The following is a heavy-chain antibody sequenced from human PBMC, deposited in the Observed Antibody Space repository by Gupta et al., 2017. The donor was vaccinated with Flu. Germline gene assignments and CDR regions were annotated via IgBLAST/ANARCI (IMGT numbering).Heavy chain of an antibody. Sequence: EVQLVESGGGLVTPGGSLRLSCAAPGFTSTTHSMNWVRQAPGKGLEWVSGISSSSNYIHYADSVKNRFTISRDNAKNSVYLQMNSLRAEDTAVYYCARGPDYYGMDVWGQGTTVTVSS. CDR2: ISSSSNYI. V-gene: IGHV3-21*01. CDR1: GFTSTTHS. J-gene: IGHJ6*02. CDR3: ARGPDYYGMDV.